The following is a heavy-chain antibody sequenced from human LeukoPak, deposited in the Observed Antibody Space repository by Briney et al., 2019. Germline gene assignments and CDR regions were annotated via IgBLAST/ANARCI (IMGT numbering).Heavy chain of an antibody. V-gene: IGHV3-48*01. D-gene: IGHD1-26*01. Sequence: GGSLRLSCAASGFTFCSYSMNWVRQATGKGLEWVSYISSSSSTIYYADSVKGRFTISRDNSKNTLYLQMNSLRAEDTAVYYCARGGSYLSAFDIWGQGTMVTVSS. CDR3: ARGGSYLSAFDI. CDR2: ISSSSSTI. CDR1: GFTFCSYS. J-gene: IGHJ3*02.